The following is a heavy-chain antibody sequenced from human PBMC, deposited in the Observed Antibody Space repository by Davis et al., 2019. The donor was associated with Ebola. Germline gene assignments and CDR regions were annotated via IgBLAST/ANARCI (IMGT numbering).Heavy chain of an antibody. CDR2: INHSGST. CDR3: ARGAGATQLIYYYYGMDV. V-gene: IGHV4-34*01. D-gene: IGHD1-26*01. CDR1: VGSFSGYY. Sequence: SETLSLTCAVYVGSFSGYYWSWIRQPPGKGLEWIGEINHSGSTNYNPSLKSRVTISVDTSKNQFSLKLSSVTAADTAVYYCARGAGATQLIYYYYGMDVWGQGTTVTVSS. J-gene: IGHJ6*02.